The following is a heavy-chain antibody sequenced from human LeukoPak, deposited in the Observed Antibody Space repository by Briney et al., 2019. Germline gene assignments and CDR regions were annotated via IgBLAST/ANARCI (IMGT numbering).Heavy chain of an antibody. CDR3: AREDRDYQYCSGGSCYHTNFDY. J-gene: IGHJ4*02. D-gene: IGHD2-15*01. CDR2: ISSSSGTI. Sequence: GGSLRLSCAASGFTFSSYSMNWVRQAPGKGLEWVSYISSSSGTIYYADSVKGRFTISRDNAKNSLYPQMNSLRAEDTAVYYCAREDRDYQYCSGGSCYHTNFDYWGQGTLVTVSS. V-gene: IGHV3-48*01. CDR1: GFTFSSYS.